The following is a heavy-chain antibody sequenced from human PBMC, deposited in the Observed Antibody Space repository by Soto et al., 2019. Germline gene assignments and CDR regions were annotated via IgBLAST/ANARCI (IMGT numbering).Heavy chain of an antibody. V-gene: IGHV4-59*01. J-gene: IGHJ4*02. CDR2: IYYSGST. Sequence: SETLSLTCTVSGGSISSYYWSWIRQPPGKGLGWIGYIYYSGSTNYNPSLKSRVTISVDTSKNQFSLKLSSVTAADTAVYYCTRGLFSGSQYSGDWYYFDSWGQGTMVTV. D-gene: IGHD1-26*01. CDR1: GGSISSYY. CDR3: TRGLFSGSQYSGDWYYFDS.